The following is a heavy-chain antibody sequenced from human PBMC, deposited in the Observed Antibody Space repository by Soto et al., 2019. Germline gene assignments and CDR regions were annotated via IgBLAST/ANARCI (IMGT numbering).Heavy chain of an antibody. Sequence: EVQLVESGGGLVQPGGSLRLSCAASGFTVSSNYMSWVRQAPGKGLEWVSVIYSGGSTYYADSVKGRFTISRDNSKNTLYLQMNSLRAEDTAVYYCARSYTELLWFGESSGNWFDPWGQGTLVTVSS. D-gene: IGHD3-10*01. CDR2: IYSGGST. V-gene: IGHV3-66*01. CDR3: ARSYTELLWFGESSGNWFDP. CDR1: GFTVSSNY. J-gene: IGHJ5*02.